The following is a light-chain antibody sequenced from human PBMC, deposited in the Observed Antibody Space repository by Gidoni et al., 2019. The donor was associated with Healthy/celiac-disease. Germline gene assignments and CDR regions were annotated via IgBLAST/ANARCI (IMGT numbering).Light chain of an antibody. Sequence: EIVLTQSPGTLPLAPGERATLSCRASQSVSSSYLAWYQQKPGQAPRLLIYGASSRATGIPDRFSGSGSGTDFTLTISRLEPEDCAVYYCQQYGSSPTFGQGTKVEIK. V-gene: IGKV3-20*01. J-gene: IGKJ1*01. CDR1: QSVSSSY. CDR2: GAS. CDR3: QQYGSSPT.